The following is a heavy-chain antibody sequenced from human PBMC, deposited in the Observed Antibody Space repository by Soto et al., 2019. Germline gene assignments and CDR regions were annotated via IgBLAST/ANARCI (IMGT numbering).Heavy chain of an antibody. CDR2: ISAYNGNT. CDR1: GYTFTSYG. Sequence: ASVKVSCKASGYTFTSYGISWVRQAPGQGLEWMGWISAYNGNTNYAQKLQGRVTMATDTSTSTAYMELRSLRSDDTAVYYCARPYDFWSGSGPFDYWGQGTLVTVSS. V-gene: IGHV1-18*01. J-gene: IGHJ4*02. CDR3: ARPYDFWSGSGPFDY. D-gene: IGHD3-3*01.